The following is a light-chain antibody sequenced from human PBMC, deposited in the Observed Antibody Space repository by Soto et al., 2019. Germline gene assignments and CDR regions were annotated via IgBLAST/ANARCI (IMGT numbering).Light chain of an antibody. Sequence: QSALTQPASVSRSPGQSITFSCTGSSDDIGNFNLVSWYQQYPGKAPKLILYEVNKRPLGVSDRFSGPKSGNTASLTIPGLQAEDEADYHCCSYAGSRWVFGGGTKVTVL. CDR2: EVN. CDR1: SDDIGNFNL. CDR3: CSYAGSRWV. V-gene: IGLV2-23*02. J-gene: IGLJ3*02.